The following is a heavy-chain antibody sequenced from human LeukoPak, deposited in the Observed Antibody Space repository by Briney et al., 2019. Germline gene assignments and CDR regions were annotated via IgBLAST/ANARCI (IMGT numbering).Heavy chain of an antibody. CDR2: ISSSSSTI. D-gene: IGHD3-22*01. J-gene: IGHJ4*02. CDR1: GFTFSSYW. CDR3: ARGSTYYDSSGQVPFDY. Sequence: GGSLRLSCAASGFTFSSYWMHWVRQAPGKGLEWVSYISSSSSTIYYADSVKGRFAISRDNAKNSLYLQMNSLRAEDTAVFYCARGSTYYDSSGQVPFDYWGQGTLVTVSS. V-gene: IGHV3-48*04.